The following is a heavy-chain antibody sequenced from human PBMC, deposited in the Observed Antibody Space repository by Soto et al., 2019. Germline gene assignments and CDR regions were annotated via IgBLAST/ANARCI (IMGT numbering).Heavy chain of an antibody. CDR2: INAGNGNT. J-gene: IGHJ6*02. CDR3: AAGDSHDSSGYYYYYYGMDV. D-gene: IGHD3-22*01. Sequence: ASVKVSCKASGYTFTSYAMHWVRQAPGQRLEWMGWINAGNGNTKYSQKFQGRVTITRDMSTSTAYMELSSLRSEDTAVYYCAAGDSHDSSGYYYYYYGMDVWGQGTTVTVSS. V-gene: IGHV1-3*01. CDR1: GYTFTSYA.